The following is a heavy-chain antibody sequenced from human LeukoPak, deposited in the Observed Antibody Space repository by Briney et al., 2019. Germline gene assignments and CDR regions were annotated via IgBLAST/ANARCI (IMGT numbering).Heavy chain of an antibody. CDR1: GGTFSSYA. Sequence: SVKVSCKSSGGTFSSYAISWVRQAPGQGLEWMGRIIPILGIANYAQKFQGRVTITADKSTSTAYMELSSLRSEDTAVYYCARDLFPPRLATTFGLLHQGQYYFDYWGQGTLVTVSS. D-gene: IGHD5-12*01. V-gene: IGHV1-69*04. J-gene: IGHJ4*02. CDR2: IIPILGIA. CDR3: ARDLFPPRLATTFGLLHQGQYYFDY.